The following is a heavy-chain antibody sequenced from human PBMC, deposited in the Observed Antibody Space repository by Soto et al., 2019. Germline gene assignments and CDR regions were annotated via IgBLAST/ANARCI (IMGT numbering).Heavy chain of an antibody. CDR1: GCTFSSYA. CDR3: ATSGLDYYHSTGSLDD. V-gene: IGHV1-69*13. D-gene: IGHD3-22*01. CDR2: IIPIFGTA. Sequence: ASVKVSCKASGCTFSSYAISWVGQAGGQGLEWMGGIIPIFGTANYAQKFQGRVTITADESTSTAYMELRSLRSEDTAVYYCATSGLDYYHSTGSLDDLYQGTLGTVSS. J-gene: IGHJ4*02.